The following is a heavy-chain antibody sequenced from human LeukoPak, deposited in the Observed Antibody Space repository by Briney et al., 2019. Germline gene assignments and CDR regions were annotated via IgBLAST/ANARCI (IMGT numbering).Heavy chain of an antibody. CDR2: IKEDGGER. D-gene: IGHD3-22*01. CDR1: GFSFSSSR. Sequence: GGTLRLSCAASGFSFSSSRMTWVRQAPGKGPEWVANIKEDGGEREYVESVRGRFTISRDNAKNSLYLQMTSLRAEDTAVYYCARDPWDSGQHASSGYGAFDIWGQGTMVTVSS. CDR3: ARDPWDSGQHASSGYGAFDI. J-gene: IGHJ3*02. V-gene: IGHV3-7*01.